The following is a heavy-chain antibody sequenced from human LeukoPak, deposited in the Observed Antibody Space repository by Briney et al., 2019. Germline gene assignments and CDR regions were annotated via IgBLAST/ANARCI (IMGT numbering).Heavy chain of an antibody. J-gene: IGHJ3*02. CDR1: GGSISSYY. CDR3: ARNFCSSTSCYRAFDI. V-gene: IGHV4-59*01. Sequence: SETLSLTCTVSGGSISSYYWSWIRQPPGKGLEWIGYIYYSGSTNYNPSLKSRVTISVDTSKNQFSLKLGSVTAADTAVYYCARNFCSSTSCYRAFDIWGQGTMVTVSS. CDR2: IYYSGST. D-gene: IGHD2-2*01.